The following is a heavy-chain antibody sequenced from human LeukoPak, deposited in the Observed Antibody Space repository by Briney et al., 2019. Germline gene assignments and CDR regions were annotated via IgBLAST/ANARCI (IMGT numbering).Heavy chain of an antibody. V-gene: IGHV3-48*01. D-gene: IGHD2-2*01. J-gene: IGHJ4*02. CDR2: ISSSSSTI. CDR3: ARVGSTSRGIH. Sequence: GGSLRLSCAASGFTFSSYEMNWVRQAPGKGLEWVSYISSSSSTIYYADSVKGRFTISRDNAKNSLYLQMNSLRAEDTAVYYCARVGSTSRGIHWGQGTLVTVSS. CDR1: GFTFSSYE.